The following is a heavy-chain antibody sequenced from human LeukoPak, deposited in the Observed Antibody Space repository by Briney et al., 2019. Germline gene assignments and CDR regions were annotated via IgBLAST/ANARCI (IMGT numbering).Heavy chain of an antibody. CDR3: ARDRGYGSGSYYIRVFDY. J-gene: IGHJ4*02. CDR1: GFTFRSYW. CDR2: INQDRREK. D-gene: IGHD3-10*01. V-gene: IGHV3-7*03. Sequence: GGSLRLSCAASGFTFRSYWMSWVRQAPGKGLEWVANINQDRREKYYVDSVRGRFTISRDNAKSSLFPQMNSLRAEDTAVYYCARDRGYGSGSYYIRVFDYWGQGTLVTVSS.